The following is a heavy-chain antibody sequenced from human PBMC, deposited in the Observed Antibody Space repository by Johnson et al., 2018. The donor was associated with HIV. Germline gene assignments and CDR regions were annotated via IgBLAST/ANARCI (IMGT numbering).Heavy chain of an antibody. V-gene: IGHV3-7*05. D-gene: IGHD3-3*01. CDR2: IKQDGSEK. CDR1: GFTFSSYW. J-gene: IGHJ3*02. CDR3: ARDVMEGFWSGSFDAFDI. Sequence: VQLVESGGALVQPGGSLRLSCAASGFTFSSYWMNWVRQAPGKGLQWVANIKQDGSEKYYVDSVKGRFTISRDNAKNSLYLQMNSLRAEDTAVYYCARDVMEGFWSGSFDAFDIWGQGTMVTVSS.